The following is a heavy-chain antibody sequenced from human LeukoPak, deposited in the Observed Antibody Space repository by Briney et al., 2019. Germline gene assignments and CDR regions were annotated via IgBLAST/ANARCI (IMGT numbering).Heavy chain of an antibody. CDR2: IDNSGST. V-gene: IGHV4-59*01. J-gene: IGHJ6*04. Sequence: KSSETLSLTCTVSGASINSYYWSWIRQPPGKGLEWIGYIDNSGSTNYNPSLKSRVTISVDKSKNQFSLKLSSVTAADTAVYYCARMTYDPHGVDVWGKGTTVTVSS. D-gene: IGHD5-12*01. CDR3: ARMTYDPHGVDV. CDR1: GASINSYY.